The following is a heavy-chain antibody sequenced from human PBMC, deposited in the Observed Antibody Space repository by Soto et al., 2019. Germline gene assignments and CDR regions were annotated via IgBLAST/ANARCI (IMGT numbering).Heavy chain of an antibody. CDR2: ISGSGVST. Sequence: EVQLLESGGTLGQPGGSLRLSCVASGFTFSSYAMSWVRQAPGKGLEWVSGISGSGVSTYYADSVRGRFTISRDYSKNTLYLKMNSLRAEDTAVYFCATDYSQTGYCSTGSCYSDYWGQGTLVTVSS. V-gene: IGHV3-23*01. J-gene: IGHJ4*02. D-gene: IGHD2-15*01. CDR3: ATDYSQTGYCSTGSCYSDY. CDR1: GFTFSSYA.